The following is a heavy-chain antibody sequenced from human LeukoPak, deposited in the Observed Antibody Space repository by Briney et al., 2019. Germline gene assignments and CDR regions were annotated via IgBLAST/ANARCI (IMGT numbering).Heavy chain of an antibody. D-gene: IGHD3-10*01. V-gene: IGHV4-4*02. J-gene: IGHJ4*02. Sequence: SRTLSLTCTVSGGSISSGNWWSWVRPPPGKGLEWFGEILHTGNTNYNPSLKSRVTISVDKSNNQFSLKLSSVTAADTAVYYCARNGHYSLDYWGQGTLVTVSS. CDR3: ARNGHYSLDY. CDR1: GGSISSGNW. CDR2: ILHTGNT.